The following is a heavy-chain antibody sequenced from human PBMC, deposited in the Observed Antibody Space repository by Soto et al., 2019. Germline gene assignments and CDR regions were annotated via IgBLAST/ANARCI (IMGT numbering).Heavy chain of an antibody. CDR2: IYHSGST. Sequence: SETLSLTCAVSGGSISSGGYSWSWIRQPPGKGLEWIGYIYHSGSTYYNPSLKSRVTISVDRSKNQFSLKLSSVTAADTAVYYCARATHFDWLLNYFDYWGQGTLVTVSS. CDR3: ARATHFDWLLNYFDY. D-gene: IGHD3-9*01. V-gene: IGHV4-30-2*01. J-gene: IGHJ4*02. CDR1: GGSISSGGYS.